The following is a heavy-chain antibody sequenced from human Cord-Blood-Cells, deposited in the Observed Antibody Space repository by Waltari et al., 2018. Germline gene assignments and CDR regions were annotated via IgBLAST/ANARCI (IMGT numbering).Heavy chain of an antibody. CDR3: ARVGYYDSSGYHGDY. V-gene: IGHV4-34*01. Sequence: QVQLQQWGAGLLKPSETLSLTCAVYGGSFRGYYWSWIRQPPGKGLEWIGEINHSGSTNYNPSLKSRVTISVDTSKNQFSLKLSSVTAADTAVYYCARVGYYDSSGYHGDYWGQGTLVTVSS. CDR1: GGSFRGYY. J-gene: IGHJ4*02. CDR2: INHSGST. D-gene: IGHD3-22*01.